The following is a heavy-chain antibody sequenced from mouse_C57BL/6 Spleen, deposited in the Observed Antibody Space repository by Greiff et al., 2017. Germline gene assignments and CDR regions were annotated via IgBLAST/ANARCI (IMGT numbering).Heavy chain of an antibody. V-gene: IGHV1-59*01. CDR2: IDPSDSYT. D-gene: IGHD1-2*01. CDR1: GYTFTSYW. Sequence: QVQLQQPGAELVRPGPSVKLSCKASGYTFTSYWMHWVKQRPGPGLEWIGVIDPSDSYTNYNQKFKGKATLTVDTSSSTAYMQLSSLTSEDSAVYYCADYYGGSWGQGTLVTVSA. CDR3: ADYYGGS. J-gene: IGHJ3*01.